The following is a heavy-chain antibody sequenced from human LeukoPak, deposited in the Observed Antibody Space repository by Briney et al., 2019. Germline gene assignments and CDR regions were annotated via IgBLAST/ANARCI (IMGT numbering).Heavy chain of an antibody. D-gene: IGHD3-10*01. Sequence: GESLKISCRGSGYSFTSYWIGWVRQMPGKGLEWMGIIYPGDSDTRYSPSFQGQVTISADKSISTAYLQWSSLKASDTAMYYCARWSLLWFGELLPYYMDVWGKGTTVTVSS. CDR3: ARWSLLWFGELLPYYMDV. V-gene: IGHV5-51*01. CDR2: IYPGDSDT. J-gene: IGHJ6*03. CDR1: GYSFTSYW.